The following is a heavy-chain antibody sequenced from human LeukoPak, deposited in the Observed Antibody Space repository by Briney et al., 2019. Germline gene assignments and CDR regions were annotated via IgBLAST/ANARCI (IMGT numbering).Heavy chain of an antibody. Sequence: SVKVSCKASGGTFSSYAISWVRRAPGQGLEWMGRIIPIFGTANYAQKFQGRVTITTDESTSTAYMELSSLRSEDTAVYYCARVASGSYSSYFDYWGQGTLVTVSS. V-gene: IGHV1-69*05. D-gene: IGHD1-26*01. CDR2: IIPIFGTA. CDR1: GGTFSSYA. CDR3: ARVASGSYSSYFDY. J-gene: IGHJ4*02.